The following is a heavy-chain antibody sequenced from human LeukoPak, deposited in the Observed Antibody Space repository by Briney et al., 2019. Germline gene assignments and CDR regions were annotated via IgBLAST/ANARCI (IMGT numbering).Heavy chain of an antibody. Sequence: WASVKVSCKASGYTFTSYAMNWVRQAPGQGLEWMGWINTNTGNPTYAQGFTGRFVFSLDTSVSTAYLQISSLKAEDTAVYYCARESPRTYYYDSSGYYYWGQGTLVTVSS. CDR3: ARESPRTYYYDSSGYYY. D-gene: IGHD3-22*01. V-gene: IGHV7-4-1*02. J-gene: IGHJ4*02. CDR2: INTNTGNP. CDR1: GYTFTSYA.